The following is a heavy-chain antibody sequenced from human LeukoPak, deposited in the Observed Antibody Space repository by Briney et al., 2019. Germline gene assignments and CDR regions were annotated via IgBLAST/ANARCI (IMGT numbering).Heavy chain of an antibody. CDR3: ARETFVDTAMVHYFDY. J-gene: IGHJ4*02. CDR1: GFTFSSYW. CDR2: IKQDGSEK. Sequence: GGSLRLSCAASGFTFSSYWMSWVRQAPGKGLEWVANIKQDGSEKYYVDSVKGRFTISRDNAKNTLYLQMNSLRAEDTAVYYCARETFVDTAMVHYFDYWGQGTLVTVSS. V-gene: IGHV3-7*03. D-gene: IGHD5-18*01.